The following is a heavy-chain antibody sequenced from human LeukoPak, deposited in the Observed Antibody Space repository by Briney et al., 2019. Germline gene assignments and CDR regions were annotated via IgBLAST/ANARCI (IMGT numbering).Heavy chain of an antibody. CDR3: ARDGDYGGNSWLGY. CDR1: GFTFSSYS. D-gene: IGHD4-23*01. V-gene: IGHV3-21*01. J-gene: IGHJ4*02. Sequence: GGSLRLSCAASGFTFSSYSMNWVRQAPGKGLEWVSSISSSSSYIYYADSVKGRFTISRDNAKNSLYLQMNSLRAEDTAVYYCARDGDYGGNSWLGYWGQGTLVTVSS. CDR2: ISSSSSYI.